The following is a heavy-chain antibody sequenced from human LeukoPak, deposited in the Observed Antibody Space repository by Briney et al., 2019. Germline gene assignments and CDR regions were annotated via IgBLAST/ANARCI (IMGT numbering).Heavy chain of an antibody. D-gene: IGHD3-10*01. Sequence: PWGTLSLTCTVSGGSISGYYWGWIRQPAGKGLEWIGRIYTSGSTNYNPSLKSRVTMSVDTSRNQFSLKLSSVTAADTAVYYCARGETYYYGSGTGLAFDIWGQGTMVTVSS. CDR3: ARGETYYYGSGTGLAFDI. CDR2: IYTSGST. CDR1: GGSISGYY. V-gene: IGHV4-4*07. J-gene: IGHJ3*02.